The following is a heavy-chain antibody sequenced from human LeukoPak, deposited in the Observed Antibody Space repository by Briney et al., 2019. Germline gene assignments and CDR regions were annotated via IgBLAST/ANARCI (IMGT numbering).Heavy chain of an antibody. J-gene: IGHJ6*03. CDR2: INPNSGGT. V-gene: IGHV1-2*02. CDR3: ARGATNYYYYYMDV. Sequence: ASVKVSCKASGYTFTGYYMHWVRQAPGQGLEWMGWINPNSGGTNYAQKFQGRVTMTRDTSISTAYMELSRLRSDDTAVYYCARGATNYYYYYMDVWGKGTTVTVSS. D-gene: IGHD5-24*01. CDR1: GYTFTGYY.